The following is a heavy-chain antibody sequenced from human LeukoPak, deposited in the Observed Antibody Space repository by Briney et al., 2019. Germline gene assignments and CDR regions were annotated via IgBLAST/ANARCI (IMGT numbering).Heavy chain of an antibody. CDR3: ATARWVTTDFDY. Sequence: GGSLRLSCAASGFTFSSYWMHWVRQGPGKGLVWVSRINSDGSSTSYADSVKGRSTISRDNAKNTLYLQMNSLRAEDTAVYYCATARWVTTDFDYWGQGTLVTVSS. D-gene: IGHD4-17*01. J-gene: IGHJ4*02. CDR1: GFTFSSYW. V-gene: IGHV3-74*01. CDR2: INSDGSST.